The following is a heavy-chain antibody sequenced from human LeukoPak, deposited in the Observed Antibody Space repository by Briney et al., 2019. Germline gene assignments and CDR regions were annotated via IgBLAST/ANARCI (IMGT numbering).Heavy chain of an antibody. J-gene: IGHJ4*02. Sequence: TGGSLRLSCAASGFTFSSYGMHWVRQAPGKGLEWVAFISYDGSNKYYPDSVKGRFTISRDNSKNTLYLQMNSLRAEDTAVYYCAKDLSSWNDVTTPDYWGQGTLVTVSS. CDR2: ISYDGSNK. CDR1: GFTFSSYG. D-gene: IGHD1-1*01. V-gene: IGHV3-30*18. CDR3: AKDLSSWNDVTTPDY.